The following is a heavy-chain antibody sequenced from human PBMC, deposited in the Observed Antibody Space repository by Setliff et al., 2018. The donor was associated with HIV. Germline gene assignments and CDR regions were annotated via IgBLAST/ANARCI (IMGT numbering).Heavy chain of an antibody. J-gene: IGHJ4*02. Sequence: PSETLSLTCTVSGGSISSGSYYWGWIRQPPGKGLEWIGSISYSGSTYYNPSLKSRVTISVDTSKNQFSLKLSSVTAADTAVYYCARDIGTVTDSDYWGQGRLVTVSS. V-gene: IGHV4-39*07. CDR1: GGSISSGSYY. CDR2: ISYSGST. CDR3: ARDIGTVTDSDY. D-gene: IGHD4-4*01.